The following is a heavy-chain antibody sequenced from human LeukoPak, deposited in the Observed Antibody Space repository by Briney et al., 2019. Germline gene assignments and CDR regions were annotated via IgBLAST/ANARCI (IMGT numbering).Heavy chain of an antibody. Sequence: GGSLRLSCAASGFTFSSYGMHWVRQAPGKGLEWVAVIFYDGNKKYYADSVKGRFTISRDNSKNTLYLQMNSLRAEDTAVYYCAKSAAIPGGYFDYWGQGTLVTVSS. V-gene: IGHV3-33*08. CDR1: GFTFSSYG. J-gene: IGHJ4*02. CDR3: AKSAAIPGGYFDY. CDR2: IFYDGNKK. D-gene: IGHD2-21*02.